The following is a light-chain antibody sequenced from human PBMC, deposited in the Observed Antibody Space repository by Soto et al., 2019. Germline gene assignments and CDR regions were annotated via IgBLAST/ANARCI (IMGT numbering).Light chain of an antibody. J-gene: IGKJ1*01. CDR2: GAS. Sequence: IVLTQSPGTLSLSPGERATLSCRASQSVSSSYLAWYQQKPGQAPRLLIYGASSRATGIPDRFSGSGSGADFTLTISRLEPEDSAVYYCQQYGSSPWTFGQGTKV. CDR3: QQYGSSPWT. CDR1: QSVSSSY. V-gene: IGKV3-20*01.